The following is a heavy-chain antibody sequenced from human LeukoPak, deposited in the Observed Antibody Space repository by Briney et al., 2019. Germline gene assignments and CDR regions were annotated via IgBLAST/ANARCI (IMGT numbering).Heavy chain of an antibody. J-gene: IGHJ4*02. CDR2: ISTYNGNT. Sequence: ASVKVSCKTSGYTFTSYGVSWVRQAPGQGLEWMGWISTYNGNTNYAQKLQGRVTMTTHTPTRTAYMELRSLRSDDTAVYYCARDRTLHYYDFWRGNYTSYFDYWGQGTLVTVSS. V-gene: IGHV1-18*01. D-gene: IGHD3-3*01. CDR1: GYTFTSYG. CDR3: ARDRTLHYYDFWRGNYTSYFDY.